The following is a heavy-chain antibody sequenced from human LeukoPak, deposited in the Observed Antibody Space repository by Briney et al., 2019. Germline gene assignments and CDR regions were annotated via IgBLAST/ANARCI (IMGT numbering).Heavy chain of an antibody. CDR2: ISGSGANT. Sequence: GGSQRPSCAASGFTFSSYAMSWVRQAPGKGLEWVSVISGSGANTYYADSVKGRFTISRDNSKNTLYLQMNSLRAEDTAVFFCAKSLTTVKRGNFDSWGQGTLVTVSS. D-gene: IGHD4-17*01. V-gene: IGHV3-23*01. CDR3: AKSLTTVKRGNFDS. J-gene: IGHJ4*02. CDR1: GFTFSSYA.